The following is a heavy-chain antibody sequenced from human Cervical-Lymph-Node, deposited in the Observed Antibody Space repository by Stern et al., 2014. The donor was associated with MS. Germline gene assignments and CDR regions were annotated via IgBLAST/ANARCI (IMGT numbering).Heavy chain of an antibody. CDR2: INPSSGDT. CDR1: GYTFTSYY. CDR3: ARNPEDGYNWYFDY. V-gene: IGHV1-46*01. J-gene: IGHJ4*02. Sequence: QLVESGAEVKKPGASVKVSCKTSGYTFTSYYIHWVRQVPGQGLECMGMINPSSGDTNYAQNFQGRVTLTRDTSTGTVYMELRSLRPEDTALYYCARNPEDGYNWYFDYWGQGTLVTVSS. D-gene: IGHD5-24*01.